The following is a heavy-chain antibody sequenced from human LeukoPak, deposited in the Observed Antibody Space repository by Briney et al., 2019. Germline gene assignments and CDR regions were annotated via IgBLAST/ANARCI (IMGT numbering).Heavy chain of an antibody. CDR3: AASRRDDYNDWEDY. J-gene: IGHJ4*02. D-gene: IGHD5-24*01. CDR2: MNPNSGNT. V-gene: IGHV1-8*01. CDR1: GYSFTSYD. Sequence: ASVKVSCKASGYSFTSYDINWVRQATGQGLEWMGWMNPNSGNTGYAQKFQGRVTMTRNTSISTAYMELSSLRSEDTAVYYCAASRRDDYNDWEDYWGQATLVTVSS.